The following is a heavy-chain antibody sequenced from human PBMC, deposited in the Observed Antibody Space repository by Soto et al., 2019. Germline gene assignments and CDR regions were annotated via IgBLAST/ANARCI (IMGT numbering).Heavy chain of an antibody. V-gene: IGHV3-23*01. CDR3: AKDQQPEVPTIFLSPVSTPDGMDG. J-gene: IGHJ6*01. Sequence: EVRLLQSGGGLVRPGSSLTLSCVASGFTFNTYGMTWVRQAPGKGLEWVSFVTGKGGRSYYADSVKGRFTISRDSSKATLYWQINSLRVDDTDVYYCAKDQQPEVPTIFLSPVSTPDGMDGWRQGTTVTVNS. CDR2: VTGKGGRS. D-gene: IGHD3-3*01. CDR1: GFTFNTYG.